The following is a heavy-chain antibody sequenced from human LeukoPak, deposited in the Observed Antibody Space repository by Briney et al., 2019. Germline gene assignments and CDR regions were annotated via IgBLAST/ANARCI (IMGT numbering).Heavy chain of an antibody. V-gene: IGHV3-30*03. CDR2: ISYDGSNK. J-gene: IGHJ5*02. Sequence: PGGSLRLSCAASGFSFSTYGMHWVRQAPGKGLEWVAVISYDGSNKHYADSVKGRFTISRDNSKNTLYLQMNSLRAEDTALYSCAGAPGRWPNNWFDPWGQGTLVTVSS. CDR1: GFSFSTYG. D-gene: IGHD6-13*01. CDR3: AGAPGRWPNNWFDP.